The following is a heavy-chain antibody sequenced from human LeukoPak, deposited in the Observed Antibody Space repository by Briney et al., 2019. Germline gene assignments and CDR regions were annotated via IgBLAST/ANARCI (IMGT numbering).Heavy chain of an antibody. CDR3: AKDSRVVTDTPGDY. J-gene: IGHJ4*02. CDR1: GFTLISYV. Sequence: PGGSLRLSCAASGFTLISYVMTWVRQPPGKGLEWVSFLSGGGGVTYYADSVKGRFTISRDNSKNTLFLQMNSLRAEDTAVYYCAKDSRVVTDTPGDYWGQGTLVTVSS. V-gene: IGHV3-23*01. CDR2: LSGGGGVT. D-gene: IGHD4-23*01.